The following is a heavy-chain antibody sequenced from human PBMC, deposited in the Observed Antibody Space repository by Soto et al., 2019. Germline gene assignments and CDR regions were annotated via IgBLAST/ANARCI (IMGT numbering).Heavy chain of an antibody. Sequence: SETLSLTCTVSGGSISSSSYYWGWIRQPPGKGLEWIGRIYYSGSTYYNPSLKSRATISVDTSKNQCSLRLSSVTAADTAVYYCARHDYSNYSNLGGGMDVWGQGTTVTVSS. V-gene: IGHV4-39*01. D-gene: IGHD4-4*01. J-gene: IGHJ6*02. CDR1: GGSISSSSYY. CDR2: IYYSGST. CDR3: ARHDYSNYSNLGGGMDV.